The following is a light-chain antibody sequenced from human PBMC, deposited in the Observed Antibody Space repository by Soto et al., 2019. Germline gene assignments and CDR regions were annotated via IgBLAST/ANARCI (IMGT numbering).Light chain of an antibody. V-gene: IGLV3-21*02. J-gene: IGLJ2*01. Sequence: SYELTQPPSVSVAPGQTATITCGGHNIGNKGVHWYQQKPGRAPVLVVYDDSYRPSGIPERFSGSNSGNTATLTIIRVEAGDEADYCCQVWDSSSDHPAVFGGGTKVTVL. CDR2: DDS. CDR3: QVWDSSSDHPAV. CDR1: NIGNKG.